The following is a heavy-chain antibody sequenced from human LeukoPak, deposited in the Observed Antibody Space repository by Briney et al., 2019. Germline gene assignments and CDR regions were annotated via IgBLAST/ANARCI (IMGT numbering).Heavy chain of an antibody. CDR2: INHSGST. V-gene: IGHV4-34*01. D-gene: IGHD3-10*01. CDR1: GGSFSGYY. Sequence: SETLSLTCAVYGGSFSGYYWSWIRQPPGKGLEWIGEINHSGSTNYNPSLKSRVRISVETSKNQFSLKLSSVTAAETAVYYCARGSYYYGSGSYSRKNDYWGQGTLVTVSS. J-gene: IGHJ4*02. CDR3: ARGSYYYGSGSYSRKNDY.